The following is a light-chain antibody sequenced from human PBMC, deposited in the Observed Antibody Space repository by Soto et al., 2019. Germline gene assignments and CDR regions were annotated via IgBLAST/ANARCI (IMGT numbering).Light chain of an antibody. CDR1: SSDVGGYNY. V-gene: IGLV2-14*03. CDR2: DVS. Sequence: QSALTQPASVSGSPGQSIAISCTGTSSDVGGYNYVTWYQQHPGKAPKLMIYDVSNRPSGVSDRFSSSKSGNTASLTISGLQAEDEGDYYCNSYTSSSTYVFGTGTKLTVL. CDR3: NSYTSSSTYV. J-gene: IGLJ1*01.